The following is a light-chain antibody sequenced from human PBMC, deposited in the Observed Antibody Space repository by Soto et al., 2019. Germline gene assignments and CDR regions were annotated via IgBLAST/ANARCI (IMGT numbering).Light chain of an antibody. Sequence: QSALTQPASVSGSPGQSITISCTGTSSDVGGYNYVSWYQQHPGQAPKLMIYDVSNRPSRVSNRVSGSKSGNTASLTISGLQAEDEADYYCSSYTSSSALYVFGTGTMLTVL. V-gene: IGLV2-14*01. CDR3: SSYTSSSALYV. CDR2: DVS. CDR1: SSDVGGYNY. J-gene: IGLJ1*01.